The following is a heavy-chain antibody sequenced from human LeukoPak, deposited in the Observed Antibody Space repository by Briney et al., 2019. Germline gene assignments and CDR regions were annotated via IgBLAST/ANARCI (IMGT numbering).Heavy chain of an antibody. CDR3: ARESSGYFY. CDR2: ISSGSSFI. Sequence: PGGSLRLSCAASGFTFSTYSMNWVRQAPGKGLEWVSSISSGSSFIYYADSVKGRFTISRDNAKNSLFLQMNSLRAEDTAVYYCARESSGYFYWGQGTLVTVSS. V-gene: IGHV3-21*01. J-gene: IGHJ4*02. D-gene: IGHD3-22*01. CDR1: GFTFSTYS.